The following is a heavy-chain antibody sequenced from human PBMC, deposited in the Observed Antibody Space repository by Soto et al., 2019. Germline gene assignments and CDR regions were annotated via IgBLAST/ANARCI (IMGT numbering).Heavy chain of an antibody. V-gene: IGHV4-39*01. D-gene: IGHD3-10*01. J-gene: IGHJ4*02. CDR3: ARHPGIFDD. CDR2: IFYSGST. Sequence: SETLSLTCNVSGGSISSSRSYWAWIRQPPGKGLEWIANIFYSGSTYYNPSLESRVTISVDTSKNQFSLKLTSVTAADTAVYYCARHPGIFDDWGQGTLVTVSS. CDR1: GGSISSSRSY.